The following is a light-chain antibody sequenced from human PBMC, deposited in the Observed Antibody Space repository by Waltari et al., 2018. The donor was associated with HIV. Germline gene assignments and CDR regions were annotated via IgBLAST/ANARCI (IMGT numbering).Light chain of an antibody. J-gene: IGKJ5*01. Sequence: ESVLTQSPVTLSLSPGERATLSCRASQTISSTSLAWYQQRPGQAPRLLIFGASSRATGIPDRFSGSGSGTDFTLTISRLQPDDFAVYYCQHYGSSLITFGQGTRLEIK. V-gene: IGKV3-20*01. CDR1: QTISSTS. CDR3: QHYGSSLIT. CDR2: GAS.